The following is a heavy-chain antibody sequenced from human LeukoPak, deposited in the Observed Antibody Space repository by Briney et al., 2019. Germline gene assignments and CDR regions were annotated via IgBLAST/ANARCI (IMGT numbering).Heavy chain of an antibody. D-gene: IGHD6-19*01. Sequence: PSETLSLTCTVSGGSISSRSYYWNWIRQPAGKGLEWIGRIYTSESTKYNPSLKSRVTISVDMSKNQFSLNLSSVTAADTAVYYCARDPVAGPLDYWGQGTLVTVSS. V-gene: IGHV4-61*02. CDR2: IYTSEST. CDR3: ARDPVAGPLDY. CDR1: GGSISSRSYY. J-gene: IGHJ4*02.